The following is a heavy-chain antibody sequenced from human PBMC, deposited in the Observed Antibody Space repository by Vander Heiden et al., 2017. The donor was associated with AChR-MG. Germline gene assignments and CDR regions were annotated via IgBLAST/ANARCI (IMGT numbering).Heavy chain of an antibody. V-gene: IGHV1-46*01. CDR3: ARNNPVRGALNYYFDY. J-gene: IGHJ4*02. CDR1: GYTSTSYY. D-gene: IGHD3-10*01. Sequence: QVQLVQSGAEVKKPGASVKVSCKASGYTSTSYYMHWVRQAPGQGLEWMGIINPSGGSTSYAQKFQGRVTMTRDTSTSTVYMELSSLRSEDTAVYYCARNNPVRGALNYYFDYWGQGTLVTVSS. CDR2: INPSGGST.